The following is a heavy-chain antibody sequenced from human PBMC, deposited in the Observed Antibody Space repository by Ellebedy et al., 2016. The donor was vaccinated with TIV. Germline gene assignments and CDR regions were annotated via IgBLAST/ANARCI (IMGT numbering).Heavy chain of an antibody. CDR1: GYTLTDYY. CDR3: VREVDAAILDYPGDYGMDV. J-gene: IGHJ6*02. Sequence: ASVKVSCKASGYTLTDYYIHWVRQVPGQGLEWLGIIHPSGGTTNYAERLQGRVTMTRDTSTDTVFLDLRSLRSDDTAVYYCVREVDAAILDYPGDYGMDVWGQGTTVTVSS. D-gene: IGHD3-3*01. CDR2: IHPSGGTT. V-gene: IGHV1-46*04.